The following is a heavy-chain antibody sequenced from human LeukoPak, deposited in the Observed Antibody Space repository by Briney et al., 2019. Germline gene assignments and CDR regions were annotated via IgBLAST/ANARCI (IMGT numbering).Heavy chain of an antibody. V-gene: IGHV3-23*01. D-gene: IGHD6-19*01. CDR2: ISGSGGSA. CDR1: GFTFSSYA. CDR3: AKNPVAGPTGFDS. J-gene: IGHJ4*02. Sequence: AGSLTLSCPASGFTFSSYAMNWVRQAPGKGLEWVSAISGSGGSAYYADSVKGRFTISRDNSKNTLYLQMNSLRAEDTAVYYCAKNPVAGPTGFDSWGQGTLVTVSS.